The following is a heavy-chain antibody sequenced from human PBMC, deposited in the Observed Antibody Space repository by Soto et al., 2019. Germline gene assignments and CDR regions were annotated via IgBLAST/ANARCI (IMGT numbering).Heavy chain of an antibody. V-gene: IGHV3-74*01. D-gene: IGHD2-15*01. Sequence: VQLVESGGGLVQPGGSLRLSCAASGFTFSSYWMHWVRQAPGKGLVWISRINTDGSSTSYVDSVQGRFTISRDNSKNTLFLQMNSLRGEDTAVYYCARRGSGVTRGLHYWGQGTLVTVSS. CDR3: ARRGSGVTRGLHY. CDR1: GFTFSSYW. J-gene: IGHJ4*02. CDR2: INTDGSST.